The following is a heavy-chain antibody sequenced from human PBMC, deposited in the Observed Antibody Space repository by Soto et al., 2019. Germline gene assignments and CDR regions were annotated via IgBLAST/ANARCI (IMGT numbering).Heavy chain of an antibody. Sequence: QVQLVESGGGVVQPGRSLRLSCAASGFTFSSYAMHWVRQAPGKGLEWVAVISYDGSNKYYADSVKGRFTISRDNSKNTLYLQMNSLRADDTAVYYCARESSYYYDSSGYYTPTNYWYFDLWGRGTLVTVSS. D-gene: IGHD3-22*01. CDR2: ISYDGSNK. CDR3: ARESSYYYDSSGYYTPTNYWYFDL. V-gene: IGHV3-30-3*01. CDR1: GFTFSSYA. J-gene: IGHJ2*01.